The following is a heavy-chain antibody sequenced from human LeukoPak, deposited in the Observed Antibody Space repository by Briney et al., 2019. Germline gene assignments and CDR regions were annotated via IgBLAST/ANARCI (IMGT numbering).Heavy chain of an antibody. Sequence: GRSLRLSCAASGFTFDDYSMHWVRQAPGKGLEWVSYISSNGDTIYYADSVKGRFTISRDNAKNSLYLQMNSLRADDTAVYYCARVRQQLAKSFDYWGQGTLVTVSS. CDR3: ARVRQQLAKSFDY. D-gene: IGHD6-13*01. CDR1: GFTFDDYS. V-gene: IGHV3-11*04. J-gene: IGHJ4*02. CDR2: ISSNGDTI.